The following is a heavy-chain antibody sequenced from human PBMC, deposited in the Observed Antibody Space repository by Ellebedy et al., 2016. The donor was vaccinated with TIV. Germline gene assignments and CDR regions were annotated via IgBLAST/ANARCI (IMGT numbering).Heavy chain of an antibody. CDR1: GGSISSFH. D-gene: IGHD3-9*01. CDR2: VDYYGNT. V-gene: IGHV4-59*01. Sequence: MPGGSLRLSCTVSGGSISSFHWSWVRQPSGKGLEWIGYVDYYGNTAYNPSLERRVALSVDTSRIQFSLKLASVTAADTAVYFCVRDAHDWAFDYWGQGALVTVSS. J-gene: IGHJ4*02. CDR3: VRDAHDWAFDY.